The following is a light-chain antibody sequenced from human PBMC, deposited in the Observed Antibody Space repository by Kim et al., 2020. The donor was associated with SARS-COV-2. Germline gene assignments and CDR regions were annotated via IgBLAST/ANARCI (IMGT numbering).Light chain of an antibody. Sequence: EIMLTQSPGTLSLSPGERATLSCRASQSVSDRYLAWFQQKAGQAPRLLIYGASSRAPGIPDRFGGSGSGKDFTLTISSLEPEDFAVYYCHQYTRPPWTFGQGTKVDIK. CDR3: HQYTRPPWT. CDR1: QSVSDRY. CDR2: GAS. J-gene: IGKJ1*01. V-gene: IGKV3-20*01.